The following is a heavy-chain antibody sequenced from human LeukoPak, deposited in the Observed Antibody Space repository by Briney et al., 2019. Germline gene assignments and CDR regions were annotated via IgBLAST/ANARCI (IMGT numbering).Heavy chain of an antibody. CDR3: ARDLAYSGSYRPDY. V-gene: IGHV1-2*02. J-gene: IGHJ4*02. CDR2: INPNSGGT. CDR1: GYTFTGYY. Sequence: GASVKVSCKASGYTFTGYYMHWVRQAPGQGLEWMGWINPNSGGTNYAQKFQGRVTMTRDTSISTAYMELSRLRSDDTAVYYCARDLAYSGSYRPDYRGQGTLVTVSS. D-gene: IGHD1-26*01.